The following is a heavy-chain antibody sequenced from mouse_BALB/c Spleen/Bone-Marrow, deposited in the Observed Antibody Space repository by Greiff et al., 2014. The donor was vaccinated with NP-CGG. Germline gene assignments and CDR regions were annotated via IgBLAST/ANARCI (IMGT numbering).Heavy chain of an antibody. CDR1: GYTFTSYW. CDR3: TRSPITTVVAETMDY. Sequence: LQQSGSELVRPGASVKLSCKASGYTFTSYWMHWVKQRPGQGLEWIGNIYPGSGSTNYDEKFKTKATLTVDTSSSTAYMQLSSRTSEDSAVYYCTRSPITTVVAETMDYWGQGTSVTVSS. J-gene: IGHJ4*01. D-gene: IGHD1-1*01. CDR2: IYPGSGST. V-gene: IGHV1S22*01.